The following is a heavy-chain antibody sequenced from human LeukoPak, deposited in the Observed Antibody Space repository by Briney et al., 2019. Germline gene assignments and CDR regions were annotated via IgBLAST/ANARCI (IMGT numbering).Heavy chain of an antibody. D-gene: IGHD2-21*01. CDR3: AKNVESKTLIRRSWFDL. CDR1: GFTFGSYD. Sequence: GGSLRLSCKASGFTFGSYDMSWVRQAPGKGLEWVSTISTGSNYIYYADSVKGRFTISRDNAKSSLYLQMSSLRAEDTAVYYCAKNVESKTLIRRSWFDLWGQGTLVTVSS. J-gene: IGHJ5*02. CDR2: ISTGSNYI. V-gene: IGHV3-21*01.